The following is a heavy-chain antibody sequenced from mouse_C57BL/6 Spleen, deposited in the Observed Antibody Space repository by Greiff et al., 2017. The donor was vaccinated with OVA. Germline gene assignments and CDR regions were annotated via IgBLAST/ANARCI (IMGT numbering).Heavy chain of an antibody. J-gene: IGHJ2*01. CDR3: ARNHGYFDY. Sequence: EVKLMESGGGLVKPGGSLKLSCAASGFTFSDYGMHWVRQAPEKGLEWVAYISSGSSTIYYADTVKGRVTISRDNAKNTLFLQMTSLRSEDTAMYYCARNHGYFDYWGQGTTLTVSS. CDR1: GFTFSDYG. V-gene: IGHV5-17*01. CDR2: ISSGSSTI.